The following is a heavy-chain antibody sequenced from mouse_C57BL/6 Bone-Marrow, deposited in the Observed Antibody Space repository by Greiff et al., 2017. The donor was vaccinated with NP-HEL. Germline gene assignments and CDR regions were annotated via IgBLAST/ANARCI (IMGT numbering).Heavy chain of an antibody. CDR1: GFTFTDYY. J-gene: IGHJ4*01. V-gene: IGHV7-3*01. CDR2: IRNKANGYTT. CDR3: ARYPVVAEGYAMDY. D-gene: IGHD1-1*01. Sequence: EVQVVESGGGLVQPGGSLSLSCAASGFTFTDYYMSWVRQPPGKALEWLGFIRNKANGYTTEYSASVKGRFTISRDNSQSILYLQMNALRAEDSATYYCARYPVVAEGYAMDYWGQGTSVTVSS.